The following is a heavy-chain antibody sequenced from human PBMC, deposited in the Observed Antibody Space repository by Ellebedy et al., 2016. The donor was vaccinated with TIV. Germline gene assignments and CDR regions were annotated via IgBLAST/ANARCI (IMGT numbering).Heavy chain of an antibody. CDR3: ARAPPSSGSWFPRFDP. Sequence: GESLKISCAASGFTFSDYQMSWIRQAPGKGPEWLSCISSSTGNTNYADSVKGRFIISRDNAKNSLYLQMNSLRAEDTAVYNCARAPPSSGSWFPRFDPWGQGTLVTVSS. V-gene: IGHV3-11*05. D-gene: IGHD6-13*01. CDR1: GFTFSDYQ. J-gene: IGHJ5*02. CDR2: ISSSTGNT.